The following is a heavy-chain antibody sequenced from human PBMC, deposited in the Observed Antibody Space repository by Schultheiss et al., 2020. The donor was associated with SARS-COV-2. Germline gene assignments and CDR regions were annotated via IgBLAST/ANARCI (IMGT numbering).Heavy chain of an antibody. CDR2: INPNSGGT. Sequence: ASVKVSCKASGYTFTTFGISWVRQAPGQGLEWMGWINPNSGGTNYAQKFQGRVTMTRDTSISTAYMELSRLRSEDTAVYYCARDQGGWFDPWGQGTLVTVSS. CDR3: ARDQGGWFDP. CDR1: GYTFTTFG. D-gene: IGHD1-26*01. J-gene: IGHJ5*02. V-gene: IGHV1-2*02.